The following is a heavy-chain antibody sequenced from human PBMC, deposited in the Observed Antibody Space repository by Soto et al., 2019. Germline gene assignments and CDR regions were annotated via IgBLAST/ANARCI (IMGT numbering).Heavy chain of an antibody. D-gene: IGHD3-10*01. V-gene: IGHV3-30*18. Sequence: QVQLVESGGGVVQPGRSLRLSCAASGFTFSSYGMHWVRQAPGKGLEWVAVISYDGSNKYYADSVKGRFTISRDNSKNTLYLQMNSLRAEDTAVYYCAKVWFGESPEMYFDYWGQGTLVTVSS. CDR2: ISYDGSNK. J-gene: IGHJ4*02. CDR1: GFTFSSYG. CDR3: AKVWFGESPEMYFDY.